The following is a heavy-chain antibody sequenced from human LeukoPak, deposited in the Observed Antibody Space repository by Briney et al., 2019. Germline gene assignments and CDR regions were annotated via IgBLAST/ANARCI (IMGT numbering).Heavy chain of an antibody. D-gene: IGHD2-21*02. Sequence: SVTVSCKASGGTFSSYAISWVRQAPGQGLEWMGGIIPIFGTANYAQKFQGRVTITADESTSTAYMELSSLRSEDTAVYYCARGVLGGDSRYYFDYWGQGTLVTVSS. J-gene: IGHJ4*02. CDR3: ARGVLGGDSRYYFDY. CDR2: IIPIFGTA. V-gene: IGHV1-69*13. CDR1: GGTFSSYA.